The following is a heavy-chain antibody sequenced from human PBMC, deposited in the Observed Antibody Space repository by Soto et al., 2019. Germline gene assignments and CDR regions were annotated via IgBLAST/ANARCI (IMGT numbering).Heavy chain of an antibody. Sequence: EVQLVETGGGLIQPGGSLRLSCAASGFTVSSNYMSWVRQAPGKGLEWVSVIYSGGSTYYADSVKGRFTISRDNSKNTLYLQMNSRRAEDTAVYYCARGKSSGWYYFDYWGQGTLVTVSS. CDR2: IYSGGST. CDR3: ARGKSSGWYYFDY. D-gene: IGHD6-19*01. V-gene: IGHV3-53*02. CDR1: GFTVSSNY. J-gene: IGHJ4*02.